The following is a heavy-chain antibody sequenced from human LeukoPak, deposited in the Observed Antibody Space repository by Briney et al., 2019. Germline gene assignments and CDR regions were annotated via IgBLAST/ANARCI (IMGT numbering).Heavy chain of an antibody. CDR1: GGSISSGDHY. D-gene: IGHD2-21*01. CDR3: ARDGAYCGGDCYPGFDP. V-gene: IGHV4-30-4*08. CDR2: IYYSGST. Sequence: SETLSLTCTVSGGSISSGDHYWSWIRQPPGKGLEWIGYIYYSGSTYYNPSLKSRVTMSVDTSKNQFSLKLSSVTAADTAVYYCARDGAYCGGDCYPGFDPWGQGTLVTVSS. J-gene: IGHJ5*02.